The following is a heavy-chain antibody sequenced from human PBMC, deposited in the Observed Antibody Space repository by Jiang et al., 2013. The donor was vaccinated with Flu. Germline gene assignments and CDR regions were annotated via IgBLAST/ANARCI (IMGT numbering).Heavy chain of an antibody. D-gene: IGHD2-21*01. CDR3: ARGSGFVVTDAFDI. J-gene: IGHJ3*02. Sequence: GSGLVKPSQTLSLTCTVSGGSISSGGYYWSWIRQHPGKGLEWIGYIYYSGSTYYNPSLKSRVTISVDTSKNQFSLKLSSVTAADTAVYYCARGSGFVVTDAFDIWGQGTMVTVSS. V-gene: IGHV4-31*03. CDR1: GGSISSGGYY. CDR2: IYYSGST.